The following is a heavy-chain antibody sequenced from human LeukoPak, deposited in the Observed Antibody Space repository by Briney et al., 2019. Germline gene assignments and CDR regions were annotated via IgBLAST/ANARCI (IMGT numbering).Heavy chain of an antibody. V-gene: IGHV4-34*01. CDR2: INHSGST. Sequence: SETLSLTCAVYGGSFSGYYWSWIRQPPGKGLEWIGEINHSGSTNYNPSLKSRVTISVDTSKNQFSLKLSSVTAADTAVYYCARDHSSSWYQTSWFDPWGQGTLVTVSS. J-gene: IGHJ5*02. D-gene: IGHD6-13*01. CDR1: GGSFSGYY. CDR3: ARDHSSSWYQTSWFDP.